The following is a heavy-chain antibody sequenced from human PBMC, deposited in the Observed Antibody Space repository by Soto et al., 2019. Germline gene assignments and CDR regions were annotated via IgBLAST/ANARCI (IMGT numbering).Heavy chain of an antibody. V-gene: IGHV1-69*02. CDR3: ARGRVAAEDYYYYGMDV. J-gene: IGHJ6*02. Sequence: QVQLVQSGAEVKKPGSSVKVSCKASGGTFSSYTIRWVRQAPGQGLEWMGRIIPILGIANYAQKFQGRVTSTADKSTSTAYMELSSLRSDDTAVYYCARGRVAAEDYYYYGMDVWGQGTTVTVSS. D-gene: IGHD6-13*01. CDR2: IIPILGIA. CDR1: GGTFSSYT.